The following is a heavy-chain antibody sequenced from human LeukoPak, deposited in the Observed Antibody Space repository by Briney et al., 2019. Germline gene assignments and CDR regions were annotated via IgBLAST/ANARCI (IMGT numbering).Heavy chain of an antibody. D-gene: IGHD3-3*01. Sequence: PGGSLRLSCAASGFTFDDYAMHWVRQAPGKGLEWVSGISWNSGSICYADSVKGRFTISRDNAKNSLYLQMNSLRAEDTALYYCAKGQPTRFLGWLSYMDVWGKGTTVTVSS. CDR3: AKGQPTRFLGWLSYMDV. CDR2: ISWNSGSI. V-gene: IGHV3-9*01. CDR1: GFTFDDYA. J-gene: IGHJ6*03.